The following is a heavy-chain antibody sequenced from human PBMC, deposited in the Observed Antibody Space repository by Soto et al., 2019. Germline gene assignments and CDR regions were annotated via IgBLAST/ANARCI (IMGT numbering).Heavy chain of an antibody. CDR2: LSNTGRRT. D-gene: IGHD2-21*01. V-gene: IGHV3-23*01. CDR1: VFPFGANA. Sequence: GGSLRLSCVVSVFPFGANAMSWDRQAPGKGLEWVSGLSNTGRRTSYADSVKGRFNISRDNSENTVYLQMNSLRVEDTAVYYCATERAAIQGPFENWGQGTLVTVSS. CDR3: ATERAAIQGPFEN. J-gene: IGHJ4*02.